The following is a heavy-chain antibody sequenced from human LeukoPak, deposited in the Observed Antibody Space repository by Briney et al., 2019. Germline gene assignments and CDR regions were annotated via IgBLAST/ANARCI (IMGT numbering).Heavy chain of an antibody. D-gene: IGHD3-22*01. Sequence: GRSLRLSCATSGFTFDDYAMHWVRPAPGKGLEWVSGISWNSGSIGYADSVKGRFTMSRDNAKNSLYLQMNSLRAEDTAVYYCAREVDREGYFDYWGQGTLVTVSS. CDR2: ISWNSGSI. CDR1: GFTFDDYA. V-gene: IGHV3-9*01. CDR3: AREVDREGYFDY. J-gene: IGHJ4*02.